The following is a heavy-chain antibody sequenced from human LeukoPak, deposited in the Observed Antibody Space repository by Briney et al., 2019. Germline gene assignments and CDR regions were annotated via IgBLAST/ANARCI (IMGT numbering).Heavy chain of an antibody. J-gene: IGHJ4*02. CDR2: IYAVGTI. Sequence: PGGSLRLSCAASGFTVSTNYMTWVRQAPGKGLEWVSVIYAVGTIYYADSVKGRFTISRDNSKNTVYLQMNSLRAEDTAVYYCARSHSDGRPDYWGQGTLVTVSS. CDR3: ARSHSDGRPDY. D-gene: IGHD5-24*01. V-gene: IGHV3-66*01. CDR1: GFTVSTNY.